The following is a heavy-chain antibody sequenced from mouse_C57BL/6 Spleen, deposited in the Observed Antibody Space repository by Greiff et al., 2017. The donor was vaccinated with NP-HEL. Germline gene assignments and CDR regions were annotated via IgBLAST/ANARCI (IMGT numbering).Heavy chain of an antibody. CDR2: IYPGSGST. D-gene: IGHD1-1*01. CDR1: GYTFTSYW. V-gene: IGHV1-55*01. Sequence: VQLQQSGAELVKPGASVKMSCKASGYTFTSYWITWVKQRPGQGLEWIGDIYPGSGSTNYNEKFKSKATLTVDTSSSTAYMQLSSLTSEDSAVYYCAREVYYGSSYGGFAYWGQGTLVTVSA. CDR3: AREVYYGSSYGGFAY. J-gene: IGHJ3*01.